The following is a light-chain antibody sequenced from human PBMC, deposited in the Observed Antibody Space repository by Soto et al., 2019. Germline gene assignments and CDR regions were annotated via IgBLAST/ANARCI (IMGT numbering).Light chain of an antibody. Sequence: IQLTQSPSSLSASVGDRVTITCRASQGISSYLAWYQQKPGKAPQLLIYAASTLQSGVPSRFSGSGSGTDFTLTISSLQPEDFATYYCQQRSNWPPGTFGGGTKVEIK. CDR2: AAS. J-gene: IGKJ4*01. V-gene: IGKV1-9*01. CDR3: QQRSNWPPGT. CDR1: QGISSY.